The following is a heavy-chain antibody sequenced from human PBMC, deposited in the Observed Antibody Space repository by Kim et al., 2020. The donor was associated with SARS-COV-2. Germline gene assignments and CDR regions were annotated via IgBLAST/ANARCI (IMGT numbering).Heavy chain of an antibody. CDR2: IYYSGST. Sequence: SETLSLTCTVSGCSISSYYWSWIRQPPGKGLEWIGYIYYSGSTNYNPSLKSRVTISVDTSKNQFSLKLSSVTAADTAVYYCARDLGRYSSGWFGYWGQGTLVTVSS. CDR3: ARDLGRYSSGWFGY. V-gene: IGHV4-59*01. D-gene: IGHD6-19*01. CDR1: GCSISSYY. J-gene: IGHJ4*02.